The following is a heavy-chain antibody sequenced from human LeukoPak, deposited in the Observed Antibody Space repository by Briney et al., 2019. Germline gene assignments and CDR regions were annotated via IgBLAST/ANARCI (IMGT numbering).Heavy chain of an antibody. CDR3: ARGERRDGHSNHPPCFDY. D-gene: IGHD5-24*01. CDR2: INHSGST. CDR1: GGSFSGYY. V-gene: IGHV4-34*01. Sequence: SETLSLTCAVYGGSFSGYYWSWIRQPPGKGLEWIGEINHSGSTNYNPSLKSRVTISVDTSKNQFSLKLSSVTAADTAVYYYARGERRDGHSNHPPCFDYWGQGTLVTVSS. J-gene: IGHJ4*02.